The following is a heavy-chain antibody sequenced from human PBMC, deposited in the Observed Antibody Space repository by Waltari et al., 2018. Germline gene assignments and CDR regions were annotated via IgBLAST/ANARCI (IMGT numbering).Heavy chain of an antibody. CDR2: VNPNSGGT. V-gene: IGHV1-2*02. CDR1: GYTFTGYY. CDR3: ARDMTTVTIGYYYGMDV. Sequence: QVQLVQSGAEVKKPGASVKVSCKASGYTFTGYYMHWVRQAPGQGLEGRGGVNPNSGGTNYAQKFQGRVTMTRDTSSSTAYMELSRLRSDDTAVYYCARDMTTVTIGYYYGMDVWGQGTTVTVPS. J-gene: IGHJ6*02. D-gene: IGHD4-4*01.